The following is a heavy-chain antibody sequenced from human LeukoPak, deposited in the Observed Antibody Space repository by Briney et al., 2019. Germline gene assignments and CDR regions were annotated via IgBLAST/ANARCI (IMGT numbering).Heavy chain of an antibody. CDR3: ARSLFPPSEFDY. D-gene: IGHD2/OR15-2a*01. Sequence: ASVKVSCKASGYTFTNYAMNWVRQAPGQGLEWMGWISAYNGNTNYAQKLQGRVTMTTDTSTSTAYMELRSLRSDDTAVYYCARSLFPPSEFDYWGQGTLVTVSS. CDR2: ISAYNGNT. V-gene: IGHV1-18*01. CDR1: GYTFTNYA. J-gene: IGHJ4*02.